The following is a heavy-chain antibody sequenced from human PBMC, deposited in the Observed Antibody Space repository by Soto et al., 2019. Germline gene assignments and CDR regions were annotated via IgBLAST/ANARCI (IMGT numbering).Heavy chain of an antibody. CDR3: ARGGVSTRTFDY. CDR1: GYNFAGYW. J-gene: IGHJ4*02. Sequence: GESLKISCKGSGYNFAGYWIAWVRQMPGKGLELMGIIYPSDSVTRYRPSFQGQVTISADKSISSAYLQWSSLRASDTAMYYCARGGVSTRTFDYWGQGTLVTVSS. D-gene: IGHD3-3*01. V-gene: IGHV5-51*01. CDR2: IYPSDSVT.